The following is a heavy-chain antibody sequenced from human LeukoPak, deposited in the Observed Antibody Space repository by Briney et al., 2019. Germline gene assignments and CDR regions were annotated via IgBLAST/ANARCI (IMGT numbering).Heavy chain of an antibody. CDR1: GLTFSGYS. CDR2: ISSSSSYI. Sequence: GGSLRLSCAASGLTFSGYSMNWVRQAPGKGLEWVSSISSSSSYIYYADSVKGRFTISRDNAKNSLYLQMNSLRAEDTAVYYCARGQASDFDYWGQGTLVTVSS. V-gene: IGHV3-21*01. J-gene: IGHJ4*02. CDR3: ARGQASDFDY.